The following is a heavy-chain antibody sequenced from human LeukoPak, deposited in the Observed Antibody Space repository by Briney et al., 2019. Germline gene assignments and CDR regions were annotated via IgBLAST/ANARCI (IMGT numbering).Heavy chain of an antibody. D-gene: IGHD4-17*01. V-gene: IGHV4-4*07. J-gene: IGHJ5*02. CDR2: IYTSGST. Sequence: PSETLSLTCTVSGGSISSYYWSWIRQPAGKGLEWIGRIYTSGSTNYNPSLKSRVTMSVDTSKNQFSLKLSSVTAADTAVYYCAGANGDYGSYWFDPWGQGTLVTVSS. CDR1: GGSISSYY. CDR3: AGANGDYGSYWFDP.